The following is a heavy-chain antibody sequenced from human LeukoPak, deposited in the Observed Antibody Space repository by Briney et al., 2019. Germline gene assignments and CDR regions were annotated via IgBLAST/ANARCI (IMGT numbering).Heavy chain of an antibody. CDR2: INPSNGNT. Sequence: ASVKVSCKASGYTFSNSHIHWVRQAPGQGLEWKGIINPSNGNTEYAQRFQGRVTMTRDTSTSTVYMDLSSLRLEDTAVFYCAREPYSGSCHFDYWGQGTLLTVSS. J-gene: IGHJ4*02. CDR1: GYTFSNSH. CDR3: AREPYSGSCHFDY. D-gene: IGHD1-26*01. V-gene: IGHV1-46*01.